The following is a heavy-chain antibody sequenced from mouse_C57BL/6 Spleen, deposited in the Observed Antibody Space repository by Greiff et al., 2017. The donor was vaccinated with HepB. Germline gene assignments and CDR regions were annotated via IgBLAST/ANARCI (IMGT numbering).Heavy chain of an antibody. CDR3: ARRDYYGLAY. CDR1: GYTFTDDY. CDR2: IYPGSGNT. J-gene: IGHJ3*01. Sequence: VQLQQSGAELVRPGASVKLSCKASGYTFTDDYINWVKQRPGQGLEWIARIYPGSGNTYYNEKFKGKATLTAEKSSSTAYMQLSSLTSEDSAVYFCARRDYYGLAYWGQGTLVTVSA. D-gene: IGHD1-1*01. V-gene: IGHV1-76*01.